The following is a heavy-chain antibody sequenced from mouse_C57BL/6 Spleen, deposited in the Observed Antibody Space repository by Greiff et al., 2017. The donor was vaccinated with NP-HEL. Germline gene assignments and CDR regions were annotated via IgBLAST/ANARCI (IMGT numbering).Heavy chain of an antibody. CDR3: ARGAEGYDEAY. D-gene: IGHD2-2*01. CDR2: INPNNGGT. CDR1: GYTFTDYY. J-gene: IGHJ3*01. Sequence: EVQLQQSGPELVKPGASVKISCKASGYTFTDYYMNWVKQSHGKSLEWIGDINPNNGGTSYNQKFKGKATLTVDKSSSTAYMELRSLTSEDSAVYYCARGAEGYDEAYWGQGTLVTVSA. V-gene: IGHV1-26*01.